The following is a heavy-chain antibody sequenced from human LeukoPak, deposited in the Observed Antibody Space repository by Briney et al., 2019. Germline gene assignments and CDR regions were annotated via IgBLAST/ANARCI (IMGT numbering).Heavy chain of an antibody. Sequence: GGSLRLSCEASGFTFTSYWMSWVRQAPGKGLEWVSAISSSGGSTYYADSVKGRFTISRDNSKNTLYLQMNSLRAEDTAVYYCAKDPGYSSGWDWGQGTLVTVSS. V-gene: IGHV3-23*01. CDR2: ISSSGGST. CDR1: GFTFTSYW. CDR3: AKDPGYSSGWD. J-gene: IGHJ4*02. D-gene: IGHD6-19*01.